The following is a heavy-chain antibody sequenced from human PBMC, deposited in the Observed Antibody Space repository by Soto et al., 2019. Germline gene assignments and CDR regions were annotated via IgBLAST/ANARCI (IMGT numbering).Heavy chain of an antibody. CDR2: IYYSGST. Sequence: SETLSLTCTVSGGSISSSSYYWCWIRHPPGKGLEWIGSIYYSGSTYYNPSLKSRVTISVDTSKNQFSLKLSSVTAADTAVYYCARRVTIFGVVIIESWFDPWGQGTLVTVSS. V-gene: IGHV4-39*01. CDR1: GGSISSSSYY. J-gene: IGHJ5*02. D-gene: IGHD3-3*01. CDR3: ARRVTIFGVVIIESWFDP.